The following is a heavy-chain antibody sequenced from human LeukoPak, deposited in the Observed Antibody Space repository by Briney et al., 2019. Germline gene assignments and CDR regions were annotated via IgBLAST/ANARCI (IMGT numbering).Heavy chain of an antibody. D-gene: IGHD3-3*01. CDR1: GYTFTSYG. V-gene: IGHV1-18*01. CDR2: ISAYNGNT. J-gene: IGHJ4*02. CDR3: ARGYYDFWSGYYTRFDY. Sequence: GASVKVSSKASGYTFTSYGISWVRQAPGQGLEWMGWISAYNGNTNYAQKLQGRVTMTTDTSTSTAYMELRSLRSDDTAVYYCARGYYDFWSGYYTRFDYWGQGTLVTVSS.